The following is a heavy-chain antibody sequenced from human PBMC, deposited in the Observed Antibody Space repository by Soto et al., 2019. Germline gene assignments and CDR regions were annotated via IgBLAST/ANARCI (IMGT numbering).Heavy chain of an antibody. D-gene: IGHD3-3*01. CDR1: GFTFSSYA. CDR2: ISGSGDNT. CDR3: AKDLGTDDFWSAYYTYYYMDV. J-gene: IGHJ6*03. V-gene: IGHV3-23*01. Sequence: EVQLLESGGGLVQPGGSLRLSCAASGFTFSSYALNWVRQAPGKGLERVSVISGSGDNTYYADYVKGRFTISRDNSKNTLYLQMNRLRAEDTAVYYCAKDLGTDDFWSAYYTYYYMDVWGKGTTVTVSS.